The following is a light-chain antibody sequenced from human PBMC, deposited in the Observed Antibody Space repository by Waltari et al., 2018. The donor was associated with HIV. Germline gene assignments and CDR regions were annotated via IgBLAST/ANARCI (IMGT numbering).Light chain of an antibody. CDR2: EGS. V-gene: IGLV2-23*01. CDR1: SSDAGSYNL. J-gene: IGLJ2*01. CDR3: CSYAGTHVV. Sequence: QSALTQPASVSGSPGQSLTLSCTGTSSDAGSYNLVSWYQQHPGKAPKLMIYEGSKRPSGVSNRFSGSKSGNTASLTISGLQAEDEADYYCCSYAGTHVVFGGGTKLTVL.